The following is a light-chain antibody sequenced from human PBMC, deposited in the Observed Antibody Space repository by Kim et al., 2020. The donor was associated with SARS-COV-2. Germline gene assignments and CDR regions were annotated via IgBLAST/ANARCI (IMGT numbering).Light chain of an antibody. Sequence: VTMSCSGSSSNTGSNYVYWYQQLPGTAPKLLIYRNNPRPSGVPDRFSGSKSGTSASLAISGLRSEDEADYYCAAWDDSLSGPLFGGGTQLTVL. J-gene: IGLJ2*01. CDR1: SSNTGSNY. V-gene: IGLV1-47*01. CDR3: AAWDDSLSGPL. CDR2: RNN.